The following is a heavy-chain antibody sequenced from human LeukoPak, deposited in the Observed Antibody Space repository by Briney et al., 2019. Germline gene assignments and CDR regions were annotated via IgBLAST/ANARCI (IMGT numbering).Heavy chain of an antibody. D-gene: IGHD3-22*01. CDR2: IHHSGSSYDSGST. Sequence: SETLSLTCSVSGYSISSNYYWGWIRQPPGKGLEWIGSIHHSGSSYDSGSTYYNPSLRGRVTISVDTSKNQFSLKLSSVTAADTAVYYCARVPLSTGRGYDSSGYTYYFDYWGQGTLVTVSS. CDR1: GYSISSNYY. CDR3: ARVPLSTGRGYDSSGYTYYFDY. J-gene: IGHJ4*02. V-gene: IGHV4-38-2*02.